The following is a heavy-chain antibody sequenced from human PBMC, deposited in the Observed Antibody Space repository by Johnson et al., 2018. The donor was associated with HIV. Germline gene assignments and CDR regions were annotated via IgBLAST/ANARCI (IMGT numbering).Heavy chain of an antibody. J-gene: IGHJ3*02. CDR3: ARGEDGVDAFDI. V-gene: IGHV3-30*03. D-gene: IGHD4-17*01. CDR2: ISYDGSNK. Sequence: QEQLVESGGGLVQPGGSLRLSCAASGFTFSSYWMSWVRQAPGKGLEWVAVISYDGSNKYYADSVKGRFTISRDNSKNTMYLQMNSLRADDTAVYYCARGEDGVDAFDIWGQGTMVTVSS. CDR1: GFTFSSYW.